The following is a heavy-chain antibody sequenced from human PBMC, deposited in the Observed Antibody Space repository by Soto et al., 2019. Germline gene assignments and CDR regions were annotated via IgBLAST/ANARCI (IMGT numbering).Heavy chain of an antibody. D-gene: IGHD6-19*01. V-gene: IGHV3-23*01. CDR2: ISGSGGST. CDR3: AKDLRSSGWYFGAFDI. CDR1: GLTFSSYA. Sequence: GGSLRLSCAASGLTFSSYAMSWVRQAPGKGLEWVSAISGSGGSTYYADSVKGRFTISRDNSKNTLYLQMNSLRAEDTAVYYCAKDLRSSGWYFGAFDIWGQGTMVTVSS. J-gene: IGHJ3*02.